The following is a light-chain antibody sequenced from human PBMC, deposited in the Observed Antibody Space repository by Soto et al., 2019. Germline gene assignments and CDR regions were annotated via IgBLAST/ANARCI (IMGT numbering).Light chain of an antibody. J-gene: IGKJ1*01. Sequence: DVVMTQSPLSLPVTLGQPASISCRSSQSLVYSDGNTYLNWFQQRPGQSPRRLIYKVSNRDSGVPDRFSGSGSGTDFTLKISRVEAGDVGVYYCMQGTHWPLWTFGQGTKVEIK. CDR2: KVS. CDR1: QSLVYSDGNTY. CDR3: MQGTHWPLWT. V-gene: IGKV2-30*01.